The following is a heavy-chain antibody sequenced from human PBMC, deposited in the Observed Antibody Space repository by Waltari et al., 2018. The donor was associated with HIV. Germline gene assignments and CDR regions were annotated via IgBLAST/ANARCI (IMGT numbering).Heavy chain of an antibody. J-gene: IGHJ3*02. Sequence: QVQLQESGPGLVKPSETLSLTCTVSGGSIRRYYWSWIRQPPGKGLEWIGYIYHSGSTNYNPSLKSRVTISVDTSKNQFSLKLSFVTAADTAVYYCARVSYDSSGYYGDAFEIWGQGTMVTVSS. V-gene: IGHV4-59*01. CDR1: GGSIRRYY. CDR2: IYHSGST. D-gene: IGHD3-22*01. CDR3: ARVSYDSSGYYGDAFEI.